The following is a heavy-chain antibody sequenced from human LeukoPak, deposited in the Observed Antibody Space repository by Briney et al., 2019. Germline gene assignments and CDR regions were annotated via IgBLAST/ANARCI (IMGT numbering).Heavy chain of an antibody. CDR3: ARDLGSGPRSYYFDY. CDR2: INPNSGGT. Sequence: ASVKVSCKASGYTFTSFGISWVRQAPGQGLEWMGWINPNSGGTNYAQKFQGRVTMTRDTSISTAYMELSRLRSEDKAMYYCARDLGSGPRSYYFDYWGQGTLVTVSS. CDR1: GYTFTSFG. V-gene: IGHV1-2*02. D-gene: IGHD6-6*01. J-gene: IGHJ4*02.